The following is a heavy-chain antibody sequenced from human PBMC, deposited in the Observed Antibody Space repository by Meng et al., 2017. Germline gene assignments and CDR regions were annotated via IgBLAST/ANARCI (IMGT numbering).Heavy chain of an antibody. CDR1: GGTFSSYA. J-gene: IGHJ4*02. Sequence: QGQLAQSGAEVKKAGSSVKVSCKASGGTFSSYAISWVRQAPGQGLEWMGGIIPIFGTANYAQKFQGRVTITADKSTSTAYMELSSLRSEDTAVYYCAVTYYYDSSGYYYNFDYWGQGTLVTVSS. V-gene: IGHV1-69*06. CDR3: AVTYYYDSSGYYYNFDY. CDR2: IIPIFGTA. D-gene: IGHD3-22*01.